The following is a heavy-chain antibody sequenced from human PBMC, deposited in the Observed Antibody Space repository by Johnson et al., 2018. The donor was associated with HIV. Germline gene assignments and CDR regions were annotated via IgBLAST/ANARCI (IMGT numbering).Heavy chain of an antibody. J-gene: IGHJ3*02. CDR3: AREGAWEVRPGAFDI. CDR1: GFTFSDHY. D-gene: IGHD1-26*01. CDR2: IWYDGSNK. Sequence: QAGRSLRLSCAASGFTFSDHYMDWVRQAPGKGLEWVAVIWYDGSNKYYADSVKGRFSISRDNAKNSLYLQMNSLRGEDTAVYYCAREGAWEVRPGAFDIWGQGTMVTVSS. V-gene: IGHV3-33*08.